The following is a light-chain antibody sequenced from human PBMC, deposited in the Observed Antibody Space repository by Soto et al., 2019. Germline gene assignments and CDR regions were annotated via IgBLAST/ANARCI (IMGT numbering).Light chain of an antibody. CDR3: QQYGSPPIT. V-gene: IGKV3-20*01. CDR1: HSVSSTY. Sequence: EVVLTQSPATLSLSPGERATLSCRASHSVSSTYLAWYQQQPGQAPRLLMSGTSNRATGTPDRVSGSGSGTDFTLTISRLEPEEFAVYYCQQYGSPPITFGQGTRLRL. CDR2: GTS. J-gene: IGKJ5*01.